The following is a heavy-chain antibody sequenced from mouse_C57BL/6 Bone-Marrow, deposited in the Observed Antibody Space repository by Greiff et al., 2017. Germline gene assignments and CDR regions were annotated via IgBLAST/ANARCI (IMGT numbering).Heavy chain of an antibody. J-gene: IGHJ4*01. V-gene: IGHV1-50*01. CDR3: ARDSAGTYAMDY. Sequence: QVQLQQSGAELVKPGASVKLSCKASGYTFTSYCMKWVKQRPGQGLEWIGEIDPTGGYTNYNQTFKGKATLTVDTSSSTAYMQLSSLTSEDSAVXYCARDSAGTYAMDYWGQGTSVTVSA. CDR2: IDPTGGYT. D-gene: IGHD3-2*02. CDR1: GYTFTSYC.